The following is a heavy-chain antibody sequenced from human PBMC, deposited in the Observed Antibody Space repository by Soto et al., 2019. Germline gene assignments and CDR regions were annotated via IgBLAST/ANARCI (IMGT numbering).Heavy chain of an antibody. Sequence: TLSLTCTVSGGSIRGHYWDWFRQSAGKRLGWIGRIYTNGNINYNPSLKSRVTMSVDPSKNQFSLKLTSVTAADTAVYYCGGNFYPAYYFEYWGQGTLVTVSS. CDR3: GGNFYPAYYFEY. CDR1: GGSIRGHY. V-gene: IGHV4-4*07. D-gene: IGHD3-3*01. CDR2: IYTNGNI. J-gene: IGHJ4*02.